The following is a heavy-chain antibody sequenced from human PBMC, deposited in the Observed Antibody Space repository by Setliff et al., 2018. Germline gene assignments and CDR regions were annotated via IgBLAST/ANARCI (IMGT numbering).Heavy chain of an antibody. CDR1: GGSISSSSYQ. Sequence: SETLSLTCTVSGGSISSSSYQWGWVRQTPGKGLEWIGSIYYSGTAYYNPSLKSRVTISVDTSKNQFSLQVTSVTATDTAVYYCARHEFVGGYYGSVTYRHLDYWGQGILVT. D-gene: IGHD3-10*01. CDR3: ARHEFVGGYYGSVTYRHLDY. V-gene: IGHV4-39*01. CDR2: IYYSGTA. J-gene: IGHJ4*02.